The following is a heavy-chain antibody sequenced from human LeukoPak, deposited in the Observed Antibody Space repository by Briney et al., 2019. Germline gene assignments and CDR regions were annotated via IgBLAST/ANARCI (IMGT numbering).Heavy chain of an antibody. CDR3: ARALAWGGSSYSYYYMDV. CDR2: INPNSGNA. CDR1: GYTFSDYD. Sequence: ASVKVSCKASGYTFSDYDINWVRQATGQGLEWMGWINPNSGNAGYAQKFQGRVTMTRNTSISTAYMELSSLRAEDTAVYYCARALAWGGSSYSYYYMDVWDKGTTVTVSS. J-gene: IGHJ6*03. D-gene: IGHD1-26*01. V-gene: IGHV1-8*01.